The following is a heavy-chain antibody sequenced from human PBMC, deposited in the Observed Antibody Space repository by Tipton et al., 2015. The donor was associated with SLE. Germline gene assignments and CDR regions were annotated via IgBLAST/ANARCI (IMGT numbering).Heavy chain of an antibody. CDR1: GGSISSHY. D-gene: IGHD3-22*01. CDR2: IYTSGST. V-gene: IGHV4-4*09. Sequence: TLSLTCTVSGGSISSHYWSWIRQPPGKGLEWIGYIYTSGSTNYNPSLKSRVTISVDTSKNQFSLKLSSVTAADTAVYYCARQGVRSGCFDYWGQGSLVTVSS. CDR3: ARQGVRSGCFDY. J-gene: IGHJ4*02.